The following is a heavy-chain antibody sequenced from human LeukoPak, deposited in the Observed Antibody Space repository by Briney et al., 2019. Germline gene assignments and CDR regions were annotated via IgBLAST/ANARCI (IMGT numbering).Heavy chain of an antibody. D-gene: IGHD2-8*01. CDR3: ARSGTLNRGYCINGVCSPFDY. Sequence: SETLSLTCTVSGGSISSGGYYWSWIRQHPGKGLEWIGYIYYSGSTYYNPSLKSRVTISVDTSKNQFSLKLSSVTAADTAVYYCARSGTLNRGYCINGVCSPFDYWGQGTLVTVSS. CDR1: GGSISSGGYY. V-gene: IGHV4-31*03. CDR2: IYYSGST. J-gene: IGHJ4*02.